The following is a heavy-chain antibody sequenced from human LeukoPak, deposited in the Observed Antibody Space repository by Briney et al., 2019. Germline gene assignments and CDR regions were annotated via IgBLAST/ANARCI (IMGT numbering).Heavy chain of an antibody. D-gene: IGHD3-10*01. V-gene: IGHV3-21*04. CDR3: AKDVSTPVLLWFGSRGFDY. Sequence: GGSLRLSCADSTFTFSSYSMNWVRQAPGQGLEWVSSISSSSSHIYYADSVKGRFTISRDNAKNSLYLQMNSLRAEDTAVYYCAKDVSTPVLLWFGSRGFDYWGQGTLVTVSS. CDR2: ISSSSSHI. J-gene: IGHJ4*02. CDR1: TFTFSSYS.